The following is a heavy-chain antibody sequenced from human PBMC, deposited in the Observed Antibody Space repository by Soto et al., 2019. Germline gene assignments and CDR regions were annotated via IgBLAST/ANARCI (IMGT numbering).Heavy chain of an antibody. CDR3: ARGARVVMVRNDAFEI. CDR1: GGSFSGYY. CDR2: INHSGST. D-gene: IGHD3-22*01. J-gene: IGHJ3*02. V-gene: IGHV4-34*01. Sequence: SETLSLTCAVSGGSFSGYYWSWIRQPPGKGLEWIGEINHSGSTNYNPSLKRRVTISVDTSKNQFSLKLSSVTAADTAVYYCARGARVVMVRNDAFEIWGQGTMVTVSS.